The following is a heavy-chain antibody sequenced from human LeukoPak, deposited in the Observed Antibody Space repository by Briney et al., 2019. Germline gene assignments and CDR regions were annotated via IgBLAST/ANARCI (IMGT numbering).Heavy chain of an antibody. CDR3: ARDRGNFGSSWYVFDY. D-gene: IGHD6-13*01. J-gene: IGHJ4*02. V-gene: IGHV1-69*04. CDR1: GGTFSSYA. CDR2: IIPILGIA. Sequence: SVKVSCKASGGTFSSYAISWVRQAPGQGLEWMERIIPILGIANYAQKFQGRVTITADKSTSTAYMELSSLRSEDTAVYYCARDRGNFGSSWYVFDYWGQGTLVTVSS.